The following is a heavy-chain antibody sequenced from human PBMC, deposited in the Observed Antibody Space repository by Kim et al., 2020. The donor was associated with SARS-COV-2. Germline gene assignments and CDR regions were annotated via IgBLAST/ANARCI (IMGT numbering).Heavy chain of an antibody. J-gene: IGHJ4*02. D-gene: IGHD3-10*01. Sequence: ASVKVSCKASGYTFTSYAMNCVRQAPGQGLEWMGWINTNTGNPTYAQGFTGRFVFSLDTSVSTAYLQVSSLQAEDTAVYYCAREGITMVQGVNIDYWGQGTLVTVSS. V-gene: IGHV7-4-1*02. CDR2: INTNTGNP. CDR1: GYTFTSYA. CDR3: AREGITMVQGVNIDY.